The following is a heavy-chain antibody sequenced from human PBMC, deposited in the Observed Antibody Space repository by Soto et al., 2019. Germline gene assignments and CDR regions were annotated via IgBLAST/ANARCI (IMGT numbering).Heavy chain of an antibody. V-gene: IGHV4-59*01. CDR1: GGSISSYY. J-gene: IGHJ6*03. CDR3: ARTTYGDYYYYYMDV. Sequence: SETLSLTCTVSGGSISSYYWSWIRQPPGKGLEWIGYIYYSGSTNYNPSLKSRVTISVDTSKNQFSLKLSSVTAADTAVYYCARTTYGDYYYYYMDVWGKGTTVTDSS. CDR2: IYYSGST. D-gene: IGHD4-17*01.